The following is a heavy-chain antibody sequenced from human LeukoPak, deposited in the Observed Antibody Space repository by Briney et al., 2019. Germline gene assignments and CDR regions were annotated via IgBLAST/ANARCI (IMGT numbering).Heavy chain of an antibody. D-gene: IGHD4-17*01. Sequence: GGSLRLSCAASGSTFNNYEMNWVRQAPGKGLEWVSYIPSSGGTIYYADSVKGRFTMSRDNAKNSVYLQMNSLRAEDTAVYYCARDDYGATFDAFDIWGQGTMVTVSS. CDR1: GSTFNNYE. CDR2: IPSSGGTI. CDR3: ARDDYGATFDAFDI. V-gene: IGHV3-48*03. J-gene: IGHJ3*02.